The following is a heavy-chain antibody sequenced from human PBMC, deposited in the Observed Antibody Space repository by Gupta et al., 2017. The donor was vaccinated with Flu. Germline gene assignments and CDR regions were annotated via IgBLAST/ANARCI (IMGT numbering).Heavy chain of an antibody. Sequence: WVRQAPGQGLEWMRGIIPMFPTPNYAQKFHGRVTLSADESTGMVYMEMSSLRSDDTAGYYCARMNKRSSGWGDGFYYGMDVWGQGTRVTVSS. V-gene: IGHV1-69*01. J-gene: IGHJ6*02. D-gene: IGHD6-19*01. CDR2: IIPMFPTP. CDR3: ARMNKRSSGWGDGFYYGMDV.